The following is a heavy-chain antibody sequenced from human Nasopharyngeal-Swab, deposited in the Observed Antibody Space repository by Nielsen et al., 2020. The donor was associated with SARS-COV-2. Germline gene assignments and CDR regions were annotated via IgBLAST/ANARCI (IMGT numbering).Heavy chain of an antibody. CDR1: GFTFSSYA. V-gene: IGHV3-23*01. D-gene: IGHD1-1*01. Sequence: GGSLRLSCEASGFTFSSYAMSWVRQAPGKGLEWVSAISGSGGSTYYADSVKGRFTISRDNSKNTLYLQMNSLRAEDTAVYYCAKEEVSTTGTRDYYYYMDVWGKGTTVTVSS. J-gene: IGHJ6*03. CDR2: ISGSGGST. CDR3: AKEEVSTTGTRDYYYYMDV.